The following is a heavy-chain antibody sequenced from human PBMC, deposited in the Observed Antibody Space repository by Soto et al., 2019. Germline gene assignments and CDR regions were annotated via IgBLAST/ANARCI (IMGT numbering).Heavy chain of an antibody. CDR2: INPNSGGT. CDR3: AREMVIAADGSYYYYGMDV. J-gene: IGHJ6*02. D-gene: IGHD6-13*01. V-gene: IGHV1-2*02. Sequence: ASVKVSCKASGYTFTGYYMHWVRQAPGQGLEWMGWINPNSGGTNYAQKFQGRVTMTRDTSISTAYMELSRLRSDDTAVYYCAREMVIAADGSYYYYGMDVWGQGTTVTVYS. CDR1: GYTFTGYY.